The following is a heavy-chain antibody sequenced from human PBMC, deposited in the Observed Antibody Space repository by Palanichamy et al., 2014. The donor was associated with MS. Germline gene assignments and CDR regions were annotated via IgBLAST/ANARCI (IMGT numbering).Heavy chain of an antibody. J-gene: IGHJ3*01. Sequence: QVQLVESGGGMFQPGRSLRLSCAASGFTFRTFHMHWVRQAPGKGLEWVGFVWPDGSNIFYAASVKGRFTISRDNSNNTLYLHMNSLIPEDTAMYYCLRENGFGVNSEAFDFWGQGTMVVVSS. CDR3: LRENGFGVNSEAFDF. CDR2: VWPDGSNI. D-gene: IGHD4-23*01. CDR1: GFTFRTFH. V-gene: IGHV3-33*08.